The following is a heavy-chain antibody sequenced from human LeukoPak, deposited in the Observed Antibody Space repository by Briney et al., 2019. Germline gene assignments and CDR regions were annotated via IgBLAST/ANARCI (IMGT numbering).Heavy chain of an antibody. CDR1: GFTFNNAV. CDR3: ARRVEGTKDY. J-gene: IGHJ4*02. CDR2: IDGGGGGR. Sequence: GGSLRLSCAASGFTFNNAVMSWVRQAPGKGLEWVAAIDGGGGGRDYADSVKGRFTISRDNSKNTLFLQMKSLRADDTAIYYCARRVEGTKDYWGQGTQVTVSS. V-gene: IGHV3-23*01.